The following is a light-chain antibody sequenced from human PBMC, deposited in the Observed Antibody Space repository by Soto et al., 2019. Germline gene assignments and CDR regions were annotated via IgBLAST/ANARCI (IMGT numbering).Light chain of an antibody. CDR3: QQSDSTPYT. CDR2: GAS. Sequence: FVLTQSPATLSLSPGERATLCCRTSLSVSVYLDWYQQKPGQAPRLLIYGASTRATGIPARFSGSGSGTDFTLTIASLQPEDFSTYYCQQSDSTPYTFGQGTKVDIK. J-gene: IGKJ2*01. CDR1: LSVSVY. V-gene: IGKV3-11*01.